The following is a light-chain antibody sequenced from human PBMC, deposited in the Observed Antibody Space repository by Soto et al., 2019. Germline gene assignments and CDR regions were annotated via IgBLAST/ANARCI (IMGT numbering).Light chain of an antibody. V-gene: IGKV3-15*01. J-gene: IGKJ4*01. Sequence: EIVLTQSPATLSLSSGERATLSCRASQSISTTLVWYQQKPGQAPRLLIYGASTRATGVPARFSGSGSGTEFTLTISSLQSEDFAVYYCQQYNSWVTFGGGTKVDI. CDR2: GAS. CDR3: QQYNSWVT. CDR1: QSISTT.